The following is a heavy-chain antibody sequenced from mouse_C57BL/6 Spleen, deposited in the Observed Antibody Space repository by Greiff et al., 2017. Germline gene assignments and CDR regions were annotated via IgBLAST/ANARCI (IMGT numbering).Heavy chain of an antibody. Sequence: VQLQQPGAELVRPGSSVKLSCKASGYTFTSYWMHWVKQRPIQGLEWIGNIDPSDSETHYNQKFKDKATLTVDKSSSTAYMQLSSLTSEDSAVYYCARLDYGSSYAMDYWGQGTSVTVSS. CDR3: ARLDYGSSYAMDY. V-gene: IGHV1-52*01. J-gene: IGHJ4*01. CDR1: GYTFTSYW. CDR2: IDPSDSET. D-gene: IGHD1-1*01.